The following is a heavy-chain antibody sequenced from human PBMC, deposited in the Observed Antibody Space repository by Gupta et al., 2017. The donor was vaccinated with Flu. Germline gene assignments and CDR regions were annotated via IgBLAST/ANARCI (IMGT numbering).Heavy chain of an antibody. CDR3: ARGGEGYYYYGMDV. V-gene: IGHV3-74*01. CDR1: GFTFSSYW. CDR2: INSDGSST. J-gene: IGHJ6*02. D-gene: IGHD2-21*01. Sequence: EVQLVESGGGLVQPGGSLRLSCAASGFTFSSYWMHWVRQAPGKGLVWVSRINSDGSSTSYADSVKGRFTISRDNAKNTLYLQMNSLRAEDTAVYYCARGGEGYYYYGMDVWGQGTTVTVSS.